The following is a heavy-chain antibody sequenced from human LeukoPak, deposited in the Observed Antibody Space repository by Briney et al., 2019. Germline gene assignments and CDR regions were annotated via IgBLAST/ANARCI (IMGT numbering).Heavy chain of an antibody. D-gene: IGHD2-2*01. Sequence: SQTLSLTCAISGDIVSSNSVTWNWIRQSPSRGLEWLGRTYRSTWYNDYAVSVRGRITVNPDTSKNQFSLHLNSVTPEDTAVYYCARRLTQYDCFDPWGQGILVTVSS. CDR3: ARRLTQYDCFDP. CDR1: GDIVSSNSVT. J-gene: IGHJ5*02. V-gene: IGHV6-1*01. CDR2: TYRSTWYN.